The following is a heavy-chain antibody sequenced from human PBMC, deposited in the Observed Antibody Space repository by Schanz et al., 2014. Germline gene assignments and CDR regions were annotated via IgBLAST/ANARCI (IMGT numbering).Heavy chain of an antibody. D-gene: IGHD5-12*01. CDR3: ARAAYGGYTSTPLRY. V-gene: IGHV1-46*01. Sequence: QVQLLQSGAEVKKPGASVKVSCKASGYTFTGYYMHWVRQAPGQGLEWMGIINPTGGSTSYAQRFQGRVTVTRDTSTSTVYMELSSLRSEDTAVYYCARAAYGGYTSTPLRYWGQGTLVTVSS. CDR1: GYTFTGYY. CDR2: INPTGGST. J-gene: IGHJ4*02.